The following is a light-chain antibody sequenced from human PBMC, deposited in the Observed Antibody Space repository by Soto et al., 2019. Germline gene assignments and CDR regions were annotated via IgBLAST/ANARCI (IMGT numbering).Light chain of an antibody. CDR1: QSISSW. Sequence: DIQMTQSPSTLSASVGDRVTITCRASQSISSWLAWYQQKPGKAPKLLIYKASSLEGGVPSRFSGSGSGTAFTLTISSLQPDDFATYYCQQYNSYSQTFGQGTKVEIK. CDR3: QQYNSYSQT. J-gene: IGKJ1*01. CDR2: KAS. V-gene: IGKV1-5*03.